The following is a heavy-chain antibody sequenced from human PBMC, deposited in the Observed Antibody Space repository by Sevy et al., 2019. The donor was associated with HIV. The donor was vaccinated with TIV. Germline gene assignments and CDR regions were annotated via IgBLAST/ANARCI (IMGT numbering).Heavy chain of an antibody. J-gene: IGHJ3*02. D-gene: IGHD3-10*01. CDR2: SYYSGST. Sequence: SETLSLTCTVSGGSISSSDNYWGWIRQPPGKGLDWIASSYYSGSTYYNPSLKSRVTISVDTSKNQFSLKRRSVTAAETAVYYCARRRVEDYYGSGTPPLVNGPFDIWGQGTMVTVSS. CDR3: ARRRVEDYYGSGTPPLVNGPFDI. CDR1: GGSISSSDNY. V-gene: IGHV4-39*01.